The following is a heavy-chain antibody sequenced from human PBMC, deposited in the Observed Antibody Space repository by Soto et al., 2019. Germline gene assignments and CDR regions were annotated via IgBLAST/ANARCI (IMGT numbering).Heavy chain of an antibody. J-gene: IGHJ6*02. V-gene: IGHV4-31*03. CDR2: IYYSGST. CDR3: ARSPPVDPLWFGEFVSYGMDV. CDR1: GGSISSGGYY. Sequence: SETLSLTCTVSGGSISSGGYYWSWIRQHPGKGLEWIGYIYYSGSTYYNPSLKSRVTISVDTSKNQFSLKLSSVTAADTAVYYCARSPPVDPLWFGEFVSYGMDVWGQGTTVTVSS. D-gene: IGHD3-10*01.